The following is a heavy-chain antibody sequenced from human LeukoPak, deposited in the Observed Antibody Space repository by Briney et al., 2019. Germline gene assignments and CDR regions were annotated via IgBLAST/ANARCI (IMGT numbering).Heavy chain of an antibody. V-gene: IGHV3-30-3*01. Sequence: GGSLRLSCAASGFTFSSYAMHWVRQAPGKGLEWVAVKSYDGSNKYYADSVKGRFTISRDNSKNTLYLQMNSLRAEDTAVYYCARELYYDNGGGAFDIWGQGTMVTVSS. J-gene: IGHJ3*02. D-gene: IGHD3-9*01. CDR1: GFTFSSYA. CDR2: KSYDGSNK. CDR3: ARELYYDNGGGAFDI.